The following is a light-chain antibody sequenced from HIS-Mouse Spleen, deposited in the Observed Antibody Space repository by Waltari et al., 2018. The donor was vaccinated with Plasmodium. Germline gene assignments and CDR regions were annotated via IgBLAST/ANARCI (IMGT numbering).Light chain of an antibody. CDR1: SRDVGGYNS. CDR2: EVS. Sequence: QSALTQPPSASGSPGQSVTISCTGTSRDVGGYNSVPWYQPHPGKAPKLMIYEVSKRPSGVPDRFAGSKSGNTASLTVSGLQAEDEADYYCSSYAGSNNLVFGGGTKLTVL. J-gene: IGLJ2*01. V-gene: IGLV2-8*01. CDR3: SSYAGSNNLV.